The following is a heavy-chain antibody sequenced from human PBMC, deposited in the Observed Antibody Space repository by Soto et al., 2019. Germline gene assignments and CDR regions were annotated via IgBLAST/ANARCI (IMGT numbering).Heavy chain of an antibody. CDR1: GFTFSSYA. Sequence: PGGSLRLSCAASGFTFSSYAMHWVRQAPGKGLEWVAVISYDGSNKYYADSVKGRFTISRDNSKNTLYLQMNSLRAEDTAVYYCAREFAAARPFDYWGQGTLVTVSS. CDR2: ISYDGSNK. J-gene: IGHJ4*02. D-gene: IGHD6-13*01. CDR3: AREFAAARPFDY. V-gene: IGHV3-30-3*01.